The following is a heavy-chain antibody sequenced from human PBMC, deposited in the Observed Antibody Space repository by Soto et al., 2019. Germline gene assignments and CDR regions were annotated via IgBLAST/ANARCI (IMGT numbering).Heavy chain of an antibody. CDR1: GDSISSSTYY. CDR3: VSPEGYYDSSGYTLDY. J-gene: IGHJ4*02. Sequence: QVQLQESGPGLVKPSETLSLTCTVSGDSISSSTYYWGWSRQPPGKGLEWIGSMFYSGNTYYNPSLKSRVTLSIDTSKNQSSLKLNSVTAADTAVYYCVSPEGYYDSSGYTLDYWGQRTLVTVSS. D-gene: IGHD3-22*01. V-gene: IGHV4-39*01. CDR2: MFYSGNT.